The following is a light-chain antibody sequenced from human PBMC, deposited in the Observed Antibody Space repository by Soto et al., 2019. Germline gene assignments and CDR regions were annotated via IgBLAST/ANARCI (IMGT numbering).Light chain of an antibody. Sequence: QLVLTQPPSASGTPGQTIAISCSGGSSNIGSHTVKWYQQLPGTAPRPLIYRNTQRPSGVPDRFSGSKSGTSASLAISGLQSEYAGDYYCAAWDDSLNGVVFGGGTKLTVL. V-gene: IGLV1-44*01. CDR2: RNT. J-gene: IGLJ2*01. CDR1: SSNIGSHT. CDR3: AAWDDSLNGVV.